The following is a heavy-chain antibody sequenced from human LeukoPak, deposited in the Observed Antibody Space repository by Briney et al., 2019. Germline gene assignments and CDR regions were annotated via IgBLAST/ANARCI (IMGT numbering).Heavy chain of an antibody. V-gene: IGHV3-30*04. CDR2: ISYDGSNK. D-gene: IGHD6-13*01. CDR3: ARGPTDRYSSSWSLTRPDDYFDY. J-gene: IGHJ4*02. Sequence: GRSLRLSCAASGFTFNNYAMHWVRQAPGKGLEWVAVISYDGSNKYYADSVKGRFTGSRDNSKNTLYLEMNSLRPEDTAVYYCARGPTDRYSSSWSLTRPDDYFDYWGQGTLVTVSS. CDR1: GFTFNNYA.